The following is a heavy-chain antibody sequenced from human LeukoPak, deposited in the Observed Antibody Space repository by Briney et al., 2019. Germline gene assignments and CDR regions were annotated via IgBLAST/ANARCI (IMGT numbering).Heavy chain of an antibody. V-gene: IGHV4-31*03. CDR2: IYYSGTT. CDR1: GGSISSGGYY. CDR3: ARSGTVTTWNY. Sequence: SETLSLTCTVSGGSISSGGYYWSWIRQHPGKGLEWIGCIYYSGTTYYHPSLTSRVAISVDTSKNQFSLKLSSVTAADTAEYYCARSGTVTTWNYWGQGTLVTVSS. J-gene: IGHJ4*02. D-gene: IGHD4-17*01.